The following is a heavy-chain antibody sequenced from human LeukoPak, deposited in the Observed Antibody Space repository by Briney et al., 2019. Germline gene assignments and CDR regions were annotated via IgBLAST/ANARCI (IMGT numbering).Heavy chain of an antibody. Sequence: GGSLRLSCAASGFTFSSYEMNWVRQAPGKWLEWVSYISSSGSTIYYADSVKGRFTISRDSAKNSLYLQMNSLRAEDTAVYYCAELGMIGGVWGKGTTVTISS. CDR3: AELGMIGGV. J-gene: IGHJ6*04. D-gene: IGHD3-10*02. V-gene: IGHV3-48*03. CDR2: ISSSGSTI. CDR1: GFTFSSYE.